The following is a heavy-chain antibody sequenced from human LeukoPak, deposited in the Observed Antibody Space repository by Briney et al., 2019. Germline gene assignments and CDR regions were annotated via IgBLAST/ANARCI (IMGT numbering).Heavy chain of an antibody. CDR2: IRYDGSNK. Sequence: PGGSLRLSCAASGFTFRSYWMSWVRQAPGKGLEWVAFIRYDGSNKYYADSVKGRFTISRDNSKNTLYLQMNSLRAEDTAVYYCAKDSIRFLEWESDIDYWGQGTLVTVSS. D-gene: IGHD3-3*01. J-gene: IGHJ4*02. CDR1: GFTFRSYW. V-gene: IGHV3-30*02. CDR3: AKDSIRFLEWESDIDY.